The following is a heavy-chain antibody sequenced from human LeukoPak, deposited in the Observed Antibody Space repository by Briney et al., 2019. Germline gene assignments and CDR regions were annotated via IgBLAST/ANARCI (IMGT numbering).Heavy chain of an antibody. CDR3: ARHGVVPLTRGFYYNMDV. CDR1: GFSISSGYY. J-gene: IGHJ6*03. Sequence: SETLSLTCAVSGFSISSGYYWGWIRQPPGKGLEWIGSIYYSGNTNYNPSLKSRVTISVDTSKNQFSLKLSSVTAADTAVYYCARHGVVPLTRGFYYNMDVWGKGTTVTVSS. CDR2: IYYSGNT. V-gene: IGHV4-38-2*01. D-gene: IGHD2-2*01.